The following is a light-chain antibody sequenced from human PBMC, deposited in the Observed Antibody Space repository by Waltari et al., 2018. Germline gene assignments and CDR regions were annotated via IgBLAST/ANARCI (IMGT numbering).Light chain of an antibody. J-gene: IGLJ2*01. CDR1: KLGDNY. V-gene: IGLV3-1*01. CDR3: QEWDSSTVV. Sequence: SYELTQPPSVSVSPGQTASITCSGDKLGDNYVCWYQQKPGQSPVLVIYQDSKRPSGIPERFAGSNSGNTATLTISGTQAMDEADYYCQEWDSSTVVFGGGTKLTVL. CDR2: QDS.